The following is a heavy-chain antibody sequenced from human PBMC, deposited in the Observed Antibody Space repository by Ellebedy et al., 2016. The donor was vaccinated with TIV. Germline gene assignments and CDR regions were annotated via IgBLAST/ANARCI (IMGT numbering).Heavy chain of an antibody. V-gene: IGHV1-46*01. CDR2: INPSGCST. CDR3: ATEKYSYGFGPNWFDP. J-gene: IGHJ5*02. Sequence: AASVKVSCKASGYTFTSYYIHWVRQAPGQGLEWMGIINPSGCSTSYAQKFQGRVTMTRDTSTSTVYMELSSLRSEDTAVYYCATEKYSYGFGPNWFDPWGQGTLVTVSS. CDR1: GYTFTSYY. D-gene: IGHD5-18*01.